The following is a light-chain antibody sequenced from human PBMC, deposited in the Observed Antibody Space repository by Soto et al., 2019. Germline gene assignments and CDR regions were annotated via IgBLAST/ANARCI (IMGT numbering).Light chain of an antibody. Sequence: ETVLTQSPGTLSLSPGERATLSCRASQTIRSNYLAWYRQTPGQAPRLLIYGASNRATGIADRFSDSGSGTDFTLIISRLEPEDFALYYCQHYGSSPWTFGQGTKVEIK. CDR3: QHYGSSPWT. CDR2: GAS. J-gene: IGKJ1*01. CDR1: QTIRSNY. V-gene: IGKV3-20*01.